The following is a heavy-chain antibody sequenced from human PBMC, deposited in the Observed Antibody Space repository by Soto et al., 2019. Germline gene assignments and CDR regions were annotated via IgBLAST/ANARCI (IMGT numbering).Heavy chain of an antibody. Sequence: QVHFVQSGAEVKRPGASVKVSCEARGYTLTTSSIYWVRQAPGQRLEWIGWVGAGRGNSRLSRKFQDRVTITRDTTASTVYMELTSLRSEDTAVYYCTRGAPGSSSRLAPYYYGMDVWGQGTTVTVSS. CDR3: TRGAPGSSSRLAPYYYGMDV. D-gene: IGHD3-10*01. CDR2: VGAGRGNS. J-gene: IGHJ6*02. V-gene: IGHV1-3*01. CDR1: GYTLTTSS.